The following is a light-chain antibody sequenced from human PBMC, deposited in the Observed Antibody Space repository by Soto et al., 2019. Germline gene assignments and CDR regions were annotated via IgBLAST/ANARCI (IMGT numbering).Light chain of an antibody. J-gene: IGLJ1*01. CDR2: YDD. V-gene: IGLV1-36*01. CDR1: SSNIGNNA. CDR3: EAWDDSLNGYV. Sequence: QSVLTQPPSVSEAPRQRVTISCSGSSSNIGNNAVNWYQQVPGKAPKLLIYYDDLLPSGVSDRFSGSKSGTSASLAISGLQSEDEADYYCEAWDDSLNGYVFGTGTQLTVL.